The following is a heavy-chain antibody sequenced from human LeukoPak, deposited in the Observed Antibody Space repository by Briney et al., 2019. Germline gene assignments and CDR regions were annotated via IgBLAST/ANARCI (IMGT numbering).Heavy chain of an antibody. D-gene: IGHD3-3*01. J-gene: IGHJ4*02. V-gene: IGHV4-59*01. Sequence: SETLSLTCTVSGGSISSYYWSWIRQPPGKGLEWIGYIYYNGGTNYNPSLKSRVTMSLDTSTNQFSLKLSSVTAADTAVYYCARVGVPGSFDYWGQGTPVTVSS. CDR1: GGSISSYY. CDR2: IYYNGGT. CDR3: ARVGVPGSFDY.